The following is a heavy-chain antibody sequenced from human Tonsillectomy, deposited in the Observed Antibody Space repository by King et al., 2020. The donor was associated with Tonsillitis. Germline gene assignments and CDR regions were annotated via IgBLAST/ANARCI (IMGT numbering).Heavy chain of an antibody. CDR1: GYSFTSYW. CDR2: IDPSDTYT. J-gene: IGHJ5*02. CDR3: ARHGARSHNWFDP. V-gene: IGHV5-10-1*03. D-gene: IGHD3-10*01. Sequence: VQLVESGAEVKKPGESLRISCTGSGYSFTSYWISWVRQMPGKGLEWVGRIDPSDTYTNYSPSFQGHVTISADKSISTAYLQWSSLKASDTAMYYCARHGARSHNWFDPWGQGTLVTVSS.